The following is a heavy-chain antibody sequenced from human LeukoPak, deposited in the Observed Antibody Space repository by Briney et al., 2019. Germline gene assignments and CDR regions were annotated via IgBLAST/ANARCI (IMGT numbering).Heavy chain of an antibody. CDR3: AVRLRRSDDY. D-gene: IGHD6-25*01. J-gene: IGHJ4*02. Sequence: ASVKVSCKASGYTFTGYYMHWVRQAPGQGLEWMGRIIPILGIANYAQKFQGRVTITADKSTSTAYMELSSLRSEDTAVYYCAVRLRRSDDYWGQGTLVTVSS. CDR2: IIPILGIA. V-gene: IGHV1-69*02. CDR1: GYTFTGYY.